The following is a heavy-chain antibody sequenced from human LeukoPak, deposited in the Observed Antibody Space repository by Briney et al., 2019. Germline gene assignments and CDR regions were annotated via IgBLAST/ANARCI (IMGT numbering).Heavy chain of an antibody. CDR1: GFTFRNYG. CDR2: IWYDGSNK. D-gene: IGHD6-6*01. Sequence: PGGSLRLSCAASGFTFRNYGMHWVRQAPGKGLEWVAIIWYDGSNKYYADSVKGRFTISRDNSKNMLHLQMGSLRAEDTAVYYCATDRRSSSSSHHFESWGQGTLVTVPS. J-gene: IGHJ4*02. V-gene: IGHV3-33*01. CDR3: ATDRRSSSSSHHFES.